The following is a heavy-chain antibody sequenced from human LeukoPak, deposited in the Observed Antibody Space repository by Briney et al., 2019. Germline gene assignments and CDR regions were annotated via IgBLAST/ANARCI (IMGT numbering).Heavy chain of an antibody. J-gene: IGHJ4*02. D-gene: IGHD2-2*01. CDR2: ISGSGGST. CDR1: GFTFSSYA. CDR3: ARGVCSSTSCYEDY. Sequence: GESLRLSCAASGFTFSSYAMSWDRQAPGKGLEWVSSISGSGGSTSYADSVKGQFTISRDNSKNTLYLQMHSLRAEDTAVYYCARGVCSSTSCYEDYWGQGTLVTVSS. V-gene: IGHV3-23*01.